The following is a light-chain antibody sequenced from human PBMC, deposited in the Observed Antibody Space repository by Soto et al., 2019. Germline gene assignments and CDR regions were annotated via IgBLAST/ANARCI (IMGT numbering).Light chain of an antibody. V-gene: IGKV3-15*01. Sequence: EIVMAQSPATLSVSPGERDTLSCRASQSVSSNLAWYQQKPGQAPRLLIYGASTRAIGIPARFSGSGSGTEFTLTISSLQSEDFAVYYCQQYNNWPSGTFGQGTKVDIK. CDR2: GAS. CDR1: QSVSSN. CDR3: QQYNNWPSGT. J-gene: IGKJ1*01.